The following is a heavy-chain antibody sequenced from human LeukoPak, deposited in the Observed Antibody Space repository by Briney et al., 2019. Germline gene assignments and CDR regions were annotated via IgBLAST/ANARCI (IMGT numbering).Heavy chain of an antibody. V-gene: IGHV1-2*02. CDR2: INPNSGGT. CDR1: GYTFTGYY. Sequence: ASVKVSCKASGYTFTGYYMHWVRQAPGRGLEWMGWINPNSGGTNYAQKFQGRVTMTRDTSISTAYMELSRLRSDDTAVYYCATNWGYCGGDCYPNDAFDIWGQGTMVTVSS. CDR3: ATNWGYCGGDCYPNDAFDI. D-gene: IGHD2-21*02. J-gene: IGHJ3*02.